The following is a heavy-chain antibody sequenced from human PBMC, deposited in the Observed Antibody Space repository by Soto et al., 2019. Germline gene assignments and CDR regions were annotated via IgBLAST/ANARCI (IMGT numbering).Heavy chain of an antibody. J-gene: IGHJ4*02. CDR1: ELTFSAYV. CDR2: VSADGGS. Sequence: PGGSLRLSCAASELTFSAYVMSWVRQAPGKGLEWVSTVSADGGSFCADSVKGRFIVSRDNSKNTLFLQMNSLRVEDTAIYYCAKDRPNTCSGDTCSAEFDYWGQGTLVTVSS. V-gene: IGHV3-23*01. D-gene: IGHD2-15*01. CDR3: AKDRPNTCSGDTCSAEFDY.